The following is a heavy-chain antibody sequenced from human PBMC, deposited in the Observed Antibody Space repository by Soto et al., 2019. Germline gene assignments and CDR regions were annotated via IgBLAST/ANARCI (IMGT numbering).Heavy chain of an antibody. CDR2: MNPNSGNT. Sequence: ASVKVSCKAPGYTFTSYDINWVRQATGQGLEWMGWMNPNSGNTGYAQKFQGRVTMTRNTSISTAYMELSSLRSEDTAVYYCARGTKRITMVRGAPDYYYYYMDVWGKGTTVTVSS. CDR1: GYTFTSYD. V-gene: IGHV1-8*01. J-gene: IGHJ6*03. CDR3: ARGTKRITMVRGAPDYYYYYMDV. D-gene: IGHD3-10*01.